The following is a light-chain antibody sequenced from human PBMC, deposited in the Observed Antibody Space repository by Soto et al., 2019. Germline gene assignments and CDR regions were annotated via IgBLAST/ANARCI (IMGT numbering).Light chain of an antibody. J-gene: IGLJ2*01. CDR2: SSN. CDR1: SSNIETNT. Sequence: QSVLTQPPSASGTTGQRVTISCSGSSSNIETNTVNWYQQLPGTAPKLLIYSSNQRPSGVPDRFSGSKSGTSASLAISGLQSEDEAHYYCAAWDDSLNGVVFGGGTQLTVL. V-gene: IGLV1-44*01. CDR3: AAWDDSLNGVV.